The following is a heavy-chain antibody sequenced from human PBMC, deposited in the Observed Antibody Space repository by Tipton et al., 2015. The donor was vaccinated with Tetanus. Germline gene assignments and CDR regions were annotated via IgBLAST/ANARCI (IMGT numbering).Heavy chain of an antibody. Sequence: TLSLTCSVSGGSLRSGDHYWSWIRQPPGKGLEWLAYISSSGSTNSNYSLKSRITMSRDTPKKQLSLKLTSVTAADTAVYYCARDPWLDYWGQGSLVTVSS. CDR2: ISSSGST. V-gene: IGHV4-61*08. CDR1: GGSLRSGDHY. J-gene: IGHJ4*02. CDR3: ARDPWLDY.